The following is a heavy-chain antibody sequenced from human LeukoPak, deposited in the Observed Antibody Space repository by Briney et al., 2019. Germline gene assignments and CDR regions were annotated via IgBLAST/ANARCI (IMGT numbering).Heavy chain of an antibody. V-gene: IGHV3-7*01. J-gene: IGHJ4*02. CDR3: ARDYYDSSGYPFDY. CDR1: GLTFSTNS. CDR2: IKQDGSEK. D-gene: IGHD3-22*01. Sequence: PGGSLRLSCAAAGLTFSTNSMNWVRQAPGEGLEWVANIKQDGSEKYYVDSVKGRFTISRDNAKNSLYLQMNSLRAEDTAVYYCARDYYDSSGYPFDYWGQGTLVTVSS.